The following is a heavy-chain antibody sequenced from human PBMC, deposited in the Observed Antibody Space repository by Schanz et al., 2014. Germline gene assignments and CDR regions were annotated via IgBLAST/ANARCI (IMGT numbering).Heavy chain of an antibody. CDR2: ISSTGTTI. CDR1: GLTFSTYS. D-gene: IGHD3-10*01. CDR3: ACRITMVRGVIVGGGFDL. Sequence: EVQLVESGGGLAQPGGSLRLSCAASGLTFSTYSMNWVRQAPGKGLEWISYISSTGTTIHYADSVKGRFTISRDNAKNSLYLQMNTLRDEDTAVYYCACRITMVRGVIVGGGFDLWGQGTQVTVSS. V-gene: IGHV3-48*02. J-gene: IGHJ4*02.